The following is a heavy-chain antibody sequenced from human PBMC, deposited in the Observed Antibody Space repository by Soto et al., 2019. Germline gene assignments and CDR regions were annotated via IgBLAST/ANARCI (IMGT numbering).Heavy chain of an antibody. CDR3: ARSVFT. CDR1: GGSITSGGYY. J-gene: IGHJ5*02. V-gene: IGHV4-31*03. D-gene: IGHD3-10*02. CDR2: LYYRGST. Sequence: QVQLQQSGPGLVKPSQTLYLTCTVSGGSITSGGYYWSWIRQHPGKGLEWIVYLYYRGSTYYKPSLKSRVTISVDTSTNQFALTLTSLTAADTAVYYCARSVFTWGQVTLVTVAS.